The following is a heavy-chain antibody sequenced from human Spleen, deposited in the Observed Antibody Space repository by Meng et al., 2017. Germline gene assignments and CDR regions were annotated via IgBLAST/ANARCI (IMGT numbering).Heavy chain of an antibody. CDR1: SFSISSGYY. D-gene: IGHD5-18*01. J-gene: IGHJ4*02. V-gene: IGHV4-38-2*02. CDR3: ARDIGRGYTFVGYFDY. Sequence: SETLSLTCNVSSFSISSGYYWGWIRQPPGKGLEWIGSIYQSGYTYHNPSLKSRVTISVDTSKNQFSLNLTSVTAADTAVYYCARDIGRGYTFVGYFDYWGQGTLVTVS. CDR2: IYQSGYT.